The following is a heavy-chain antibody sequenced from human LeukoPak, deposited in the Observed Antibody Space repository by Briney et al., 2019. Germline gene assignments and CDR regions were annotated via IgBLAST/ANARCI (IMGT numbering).Heavy chain of an antibody. CDR3: ARGAYDFWSGFNYGMDA. CDR1: GGSFSRYY. D-gene: IGHD3-3*01. Sequence: PSETLSLTCAVYGGSFSRYYWSWIRQPPGKGLEWIGEINHSGSSNYNPSLKSRITISVDTSKNQFSLKLSSVTAADTAVYYCARGAYDFWSGFNYGMDAWGQGTTVTVSS. J-gene: IGHJ6*02. CDR2: INHSGSS. V-gene: IGHV4-34*01.